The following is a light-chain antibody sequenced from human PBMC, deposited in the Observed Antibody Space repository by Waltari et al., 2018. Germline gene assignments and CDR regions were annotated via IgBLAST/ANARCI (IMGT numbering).Light chain of an antibody. CDR2: GAS. CDR3: LQDYNYPRT. Sequence: AIQMTQSPSSLSASVGDRVTITCRASQGIRNELAWYQHKPGKAPKVLIYGASSLQSGVPSRVTGSGSDTDFTLTISSLQPEDFATYYCLQDYNYPRTFGQGTKLEIK. V-gene: IGKV1-6*01. J-gene: IGKJ2*01. CDR1: QGIRNE.